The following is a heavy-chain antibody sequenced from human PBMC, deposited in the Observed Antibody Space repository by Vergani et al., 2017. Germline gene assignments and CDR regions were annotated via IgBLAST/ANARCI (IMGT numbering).Heavy chain of an antibody. CDR1: GYTFSNYY. V-gene: IGHV1-46*03. D-gene: IGHD3-9*01. Sequence: QLQVVQSGAEVKKSGASVKVSCKTSGYTFSNYYMHWVRQAPGQGLEWMGIINPSGGHTNYAQKFQGRVTVTRDTSTSTVYMELSSLRSEDTAIYYCARGDYGILTGYRYWGQGTLVTVSA. CDR3: ARGDYGILTGYRY. J-gene: IGHJ4*02. CDR2: INPSGGHT.